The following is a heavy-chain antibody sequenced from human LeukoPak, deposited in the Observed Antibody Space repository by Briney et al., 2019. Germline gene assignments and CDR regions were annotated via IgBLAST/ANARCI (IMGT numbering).Heavy chain of an antibody. Sequence: ASVKVSCKASGYTFTSYYMHWVRQAPGQGLEWMGIINPSGGSTSYAQKFQGRVTMTRDTSTSTVYMELSSLRSEDTAVYYCARDRAPQITMVLSVGMDVCGKGTTVTVSS. J-gene: IGHJ6*04. CDR2: INPSGGST. V-gene: IGHV1-46*01. CDR1: GYTFTSYY. CDR3: ARDRAPQITMVLSVGMDV. D-gene: IGHD3-10*01.